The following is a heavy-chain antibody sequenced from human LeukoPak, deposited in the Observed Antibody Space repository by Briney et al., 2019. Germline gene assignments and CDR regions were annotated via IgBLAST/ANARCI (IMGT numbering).Heavy chain of an antibody. Sequence: GASVKVSCKASGYTFTGYYMHWVRQAPGQSLEWMGWINADNGNTKYSQEFQGRVTITRDTSASTAYMELSSLRSEDMAVYYCARAAQRYYYDSSGYHYFDYWGQGTLVTVSS. CDR3: ARAAQRYYYDSSGYHYFDY. D-gene: IGHD3-22*01. J-gene: IGHJ4*02. CDR1: GYTFTGYY. CDR2: INADNGNT. V-gene: IGHV1-3*03.